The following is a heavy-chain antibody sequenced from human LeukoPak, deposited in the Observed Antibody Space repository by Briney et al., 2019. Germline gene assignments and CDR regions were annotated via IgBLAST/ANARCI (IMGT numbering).Heavy chain of an antibody. CDR3: ARIVDIVAAAEGYFDY. CDR1: GYTFTGYY. J-gene: IGHJ4*02. D-gene: IGHD5-12*01. V-gene: IGHV1-2*02. Sequence: ASAKVSCKASGYTFTGYYMHWVRQAPGQGLEWMGWINPNSGGTNYAQKFQGRVTMTRDTSISTAYMELSRLRSDDTAVYYCARIVDIVAAAEGYFDYWGQGTLVTVSS. CDR2: INPNSGGT.